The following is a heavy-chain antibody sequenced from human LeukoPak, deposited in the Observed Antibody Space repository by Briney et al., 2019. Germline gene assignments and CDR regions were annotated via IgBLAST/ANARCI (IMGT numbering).Heavy chain of an antibody. CDR3: ARDRPTTVTTGYYFDY. J-gene: IGHJ4*02. CDR1: GFTFSSYW. D-gene: IGHD4-17*01. CDR2: IKQDGSEK. Sequence: GGSLRLSCAASGFTFSSYWMSWVRQAPGKGLEWVAYIKQDGSEKYYVDSVKGRFTISRDDAKNSLYLQMNSLRAEDTAVYYCARDRPTTVTTGYYFDYWGQGTLVTVSS. V-gene: IGHV3-7*01.